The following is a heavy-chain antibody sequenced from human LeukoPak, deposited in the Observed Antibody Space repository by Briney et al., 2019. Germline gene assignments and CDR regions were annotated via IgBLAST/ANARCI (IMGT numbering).Heavy chain of an antibody. J-gene: IGHJ5*02. CDR2: IYPGGSQT. CDR1: GYSFTSQW. CDR3: ARRDYTSVWFDP. D-gene: IGHD4-11*01. Sequence: PGESLKISCKGSGYSFTSQWIGWVRQMPGKGLEWMGLIYPGGSQTIYSPSFQGQVTISVDWSTSTVYLQWNTLKASDTAMYYCARRDYTSVWFDPWGQGTLVTVSS. V-gene: IGHV5-51*01.